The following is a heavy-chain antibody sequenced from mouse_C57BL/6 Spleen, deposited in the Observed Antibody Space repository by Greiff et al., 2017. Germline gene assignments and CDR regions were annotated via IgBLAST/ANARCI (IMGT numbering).Heavy chain of an antibody. J-gene: IGHJ1*03. Sequence: QVQLQQPGAELVKPGASVKLSCKASGYTFTSYWMQWVKQRPGQGLEWIGEIDPSDSYTNYNQKFKGKATLTVDPSSSTAYMQLSSLKSEDSAVYYCARSIYYYGSRRYWYFDVWGTGTTVTVSS. V-gene: IGHV1-50*01. D-gene: IGHD1-1*01. CDR3: ARSIYYYGSRRYWYFDV. CDR2: IDPSDSYT. CDR1: GYTFTSYW.